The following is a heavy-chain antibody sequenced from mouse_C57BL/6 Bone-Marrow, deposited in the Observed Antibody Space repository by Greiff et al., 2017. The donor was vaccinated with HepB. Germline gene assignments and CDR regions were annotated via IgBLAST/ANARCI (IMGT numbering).Heavy chain of an antibody. CDR3: AREAPHYYGSSYAMDY. Sequence: EVMLVESEGGLVQPGSSMKLSCTASGFNFSDYYMAWVRQVPEKGLEWVANINYDGSSTYYLDSLKSRFIISRDNAKNILYLQMCSLKSEDTATYYCAREAPHYYGSSYAMDYWGQGTSVTVSS. CDR1: GFNFSDYY. J-gene: IGHJ4*01. D-gene: IGHD1-1*01. CDR2: INYDGSST. V-gene: IGHV5-16*01.